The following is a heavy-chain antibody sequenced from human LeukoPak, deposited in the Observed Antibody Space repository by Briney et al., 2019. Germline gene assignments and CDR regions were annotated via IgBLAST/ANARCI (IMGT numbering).Heavy chain of an antibody. Sequence: GASVKVSCKASGYTFTDYFLHWVRQAPGQGLEWMGWINPNSGGTIYAQKFQGRVTMTEDTSTDTAYMELSSLRSEDTAVYYCATERGYSYALFDYWGQGTLVTVSS. V-gene: IGHV1-2*02. CDR3: ATERGYSYALFDY. CDR1: GYTFTDYF. D-gene: IGHD5-18*01. CDR2: INPNSGGT. J-gene: IGHJ4*02.